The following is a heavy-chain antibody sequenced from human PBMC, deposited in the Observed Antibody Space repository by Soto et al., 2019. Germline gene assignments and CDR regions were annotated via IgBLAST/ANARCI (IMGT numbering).Heavy chain of an antibody. D-gene: IGHD2-8*01. V-gene: IGHV1-2*02. CDR3: ARVPYHEMGYFDL. Sequence: QVQLVQSGAEVKKPGASVKVSCKASGYTFTGYYMHWVRQAPGQGLEWMGWINPNSGGTNYAQKFQGGVTMTSDTSFSTAYMGLSRLRSDDTAVYYCARVPYHEMGYFDLWGRGTLVTVS. CDR2: INPNSGGT. J-gene: IGHJ2*01. CDR1: GYTFTGYY.